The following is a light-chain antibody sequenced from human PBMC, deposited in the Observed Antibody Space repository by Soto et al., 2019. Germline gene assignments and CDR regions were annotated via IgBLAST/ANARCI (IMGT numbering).Light chain of an antibody. CDR2: TAS. CDR1: QDISRW. J-gene: IGKJ4*01. CDR3: QQLDSFPLT. Sequence: DIQMTQSPSSVSASVGDRITITCRASQDISRWLAWYQQKPGRAPNLLIYTASTLESGVPSRFSGSGSGTDFTLTISNLQPEDFATYYCQQLDSFPLTFGGGTKVEIK. V-gene: IGKV1D-12*01.